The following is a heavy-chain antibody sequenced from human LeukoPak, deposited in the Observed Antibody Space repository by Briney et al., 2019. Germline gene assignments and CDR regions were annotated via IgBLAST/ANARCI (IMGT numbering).Heavy chain of an antibody. D-gene: IGHD3-10*01. V-gene: IGHV3-23*01. CDR1: GFTFSSYA. Sequence: GGSLRLSCAASGFTFSSYAMSWVRQAPGKGLEWVSAISGSGGSTYYADSVKGRLTISRDNSKNTLYLQMNSLRAEDTAVYYCAKDPLAYYYGSGSYYFDYWGQGTLVTVSS. J-gene: IGHJ4*02. CDR3: AKDPLAYYYGSGSYYFDY. CDR2: ISGSGGST.